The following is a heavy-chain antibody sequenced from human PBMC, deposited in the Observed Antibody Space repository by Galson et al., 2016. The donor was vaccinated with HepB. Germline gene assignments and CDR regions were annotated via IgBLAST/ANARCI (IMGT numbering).Heavy chain of an antibody. V-gene: IGHV1-2*02. CDR2: MNPNSGDT. CDR3: TRARVVVIDN. D-gene: IGHD3-22*01. CDR1: GYTFTKFY. Sequence: SVKVSCKASGYTFTKFYIHWVRQAPGQRLEWMGWMNPNSGDTIHAQSFQDRVTMTRDTSSSTAYMELSRLRSDDTAVYLCTRARVVVIDNWGLGTLVTVSS. J-gene: IGHJ4*02.